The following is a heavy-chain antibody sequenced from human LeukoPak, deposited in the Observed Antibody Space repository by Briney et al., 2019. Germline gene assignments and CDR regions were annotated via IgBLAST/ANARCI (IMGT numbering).Heavy chain of an antibody. J-gene: IGHJ5*02. Sequence: PGGPLSLSCAAPGLTFSSYSMTWFPQAPGKGLEWVSSISSSSSYIYYADSVKGRFTISRDNAKNSLYLQMNSLRAGDTAVYYCAREDWFDPWGQGTLVTVSS. CDR3: AREDWFDP. V-gene: IGHV3-21*01. CDR1: GLTFSSYS. CDR2: ISSSSSYI.